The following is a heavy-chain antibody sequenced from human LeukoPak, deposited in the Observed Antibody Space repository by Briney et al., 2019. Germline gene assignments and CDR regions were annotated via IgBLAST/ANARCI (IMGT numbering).Heavy chain of an antibody. J-gene: IGHJ3*02. Sequence: SETLSLTCTVSGDSISSSSYYWGWIRQPPGKGLEWIVSIYYSGSTYYNPSLKSRVTISVDTSKTPFSLNLSSVTAADTSVSPCASGVAALDPFDIWGQGTMVTVSS. V-gene: IGHV4-39*02. D-gene: IGHD2-15*01. CDR2: IYYSGST. CDR1: GDSISSSSYY. CDR3: ASGVAALDPFDI.